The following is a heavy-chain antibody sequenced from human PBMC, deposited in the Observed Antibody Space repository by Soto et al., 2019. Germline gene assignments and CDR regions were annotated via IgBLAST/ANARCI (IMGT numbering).Heavy chain of an antibody. J-gene: IGHJ5*02. Sequence: QVQLVQSGAEVKKPGASVKVSCKASGYTFTSYGISWVRQAPGQGLEWMGWISAYNGNTNYAQKLQGRVTMTTDTSTSTAYMELRSLRSDDTAVYYCARAKGWGDIVVVPAAIQGRGRWFDPWGQGTLVTVSS. CDR1: GYTFTSYG. V-gene: IGHV1-18*01. CDR2: ISAYNGNT. CDR3: ARAKGWGDIVVVPAAIQGRGRWFDP. D-gene: IGHD2-2*02.